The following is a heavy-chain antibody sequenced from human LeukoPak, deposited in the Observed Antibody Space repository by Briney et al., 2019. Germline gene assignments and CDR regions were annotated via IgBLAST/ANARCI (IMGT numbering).Heavy chain of an antibody. D-gene: IGHD5-12*01. J-gene: IGHJ6*02. V-gene: IGHV3-13*01. CDR1: GFTFSSYD. Sequence: GGSLRLSCAASGFTFSSYDMHWVRQATGKGLKWVSAIGTAGDTYYPGSVKGRFTISRENAKNSLYLQMNSLRAVDTAVYYCARGGVATITGYYYYGMDVWGQGTTVTVSS. CDR2: IGTAGDT. CDR3: ARGGVATITGYYYYGMDV.